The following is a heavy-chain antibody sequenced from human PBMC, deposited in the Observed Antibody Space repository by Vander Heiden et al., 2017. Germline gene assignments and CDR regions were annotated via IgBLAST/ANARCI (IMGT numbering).Heavy chain of an antibody. Sequence: EVQLVESGGGLVQPGGSLRLSCVDSGFPFSRSCVHWVRQAPVTGLVWLSSMNSDGSTTDYADSVKGRFTISRDNAKNTLYLQMNGLRAEDTAVYYCARAGFFRFDYWGQGILVTVSS. D-gene: IGHD3-3*01. CDR3: ARAGFFRFDY. CDR1: GFPFSRSC. J-gene: IGHJ4*02. V-gene: IGHV3-74*01. CDR2: MNSDGSTT.